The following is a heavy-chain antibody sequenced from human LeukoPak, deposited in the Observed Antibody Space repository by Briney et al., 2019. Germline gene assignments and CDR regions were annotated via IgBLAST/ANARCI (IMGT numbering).Heavy chain of an antibody. D-gene: IGHD2-15*01. CDR1: GFTFGDYA. Sequence: PGRSLRLSCKPSGFTFGDYAMSWVRQAPGKGLEWVGFIRSKAFGATTDYAASVKGRFTVSRDDSKRIAYLQMNGLKTEDTAVYYCTRDCSGSSCYEGMDYWGQGTLVTVSS. CDR3: TRDCSGSSCYEGMDY. V-gene: IGHV3-49*04. J-gene: IGHJ4*02. CDR2: IRSKAFGATT.